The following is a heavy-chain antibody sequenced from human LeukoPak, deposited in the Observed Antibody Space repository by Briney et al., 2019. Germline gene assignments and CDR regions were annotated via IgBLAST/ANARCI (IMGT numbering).Heavy chain of an antibody. V-gene: IGHV1-18*01. CDR2: ISAYNGNT. CDR1: GYTFTSYG. CDR3: ARTTVTTPFDP. D-gene: IGHD4-4*01. Sequence: ASVKVSCKSSGYTFTSYGISWVRPAPGQGLEWMGWISAYNGNTNYAQKLQGRVTMTTDTSTSTAYMELRSLRSDDTAVYYCARTTVTTPFDPWGQGTLVTVSS. J-gene: IGHJ5*02.